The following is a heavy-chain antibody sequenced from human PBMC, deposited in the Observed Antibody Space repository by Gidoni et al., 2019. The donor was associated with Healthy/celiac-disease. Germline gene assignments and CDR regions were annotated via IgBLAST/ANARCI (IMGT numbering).Heavy chain of an antibody. V-gene: IGHV3-21*01. Sequence: EVQLVESGGGLVKPGGSLRLSCAASGFTFSSYSMNWVRQAPGKGLEWVSSISSSSSYIYYADSVKGRFTISRDNAKNSLYLQMNSLRAEDTAVYYCARDRGRDYYYYGMDVWGQGTTVTVSS. CDR1: GFTFSSYS. CDR2: ISSSSSYI. J-gene: IGHJ6*02. CDR3: ARDRGRDYYYYGMDV.